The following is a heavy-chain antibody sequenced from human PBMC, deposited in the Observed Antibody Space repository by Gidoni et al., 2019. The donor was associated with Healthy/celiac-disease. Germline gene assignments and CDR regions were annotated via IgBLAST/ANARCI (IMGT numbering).Heavy chain of an antibody. V-gene: IGHV3-48*01. CDR1: GFTFCSYS. CDR3: ARDPEDCSSTSCRYYYYGMDV. Sequence: EVQLVESGGGLVQPGGSLRLSCAASGFTFCSYSMNWVRQAPGKGLEWVSYISSSSSTIYYADSGKGRFTISRDNAKNSLYLQMNSLRAEDTAVYYCARDPEDCSSTSCRYYYYGMDVWGQGTTVTVSS. J-gene: IGHJ6*02. CDR2: ISSSSSTI. D-gene: IGHD2-2*01.